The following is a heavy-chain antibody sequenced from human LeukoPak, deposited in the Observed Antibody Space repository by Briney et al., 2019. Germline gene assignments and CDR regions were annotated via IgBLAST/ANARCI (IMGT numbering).Heavy chain of an antibody. CDR2: IKKDGSEK. D-gene: IGHD1-26*01. CDR1: GFTFRSYW. J-gene: IGHJ3*02. V-gene: IGHV3-7*03. Sequence: GGSLRLSCAASGFTFRSYWMSWVRQAPGKGLEWVASIKKDGSEKYYVDSVKGRFTVSRDNAKNSLYLQMNSLRVEDTAMYYCARDAGRAGDAFDIWGPGTMVTVSS. CDR3: ARDAGRAGDAFDI.